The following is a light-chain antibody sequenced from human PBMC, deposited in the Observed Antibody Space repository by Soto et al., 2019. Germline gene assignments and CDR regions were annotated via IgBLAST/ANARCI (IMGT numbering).Light chain of an antibody. Sequence: QSVLTQPPSASGAPGQSVTISCTGSSSDVGGYNYVSWYQQHPGKAPKLIIYEVSKRPSGVPDRCSGSKSGNTASLTVSGLEAEDEDDYYCSSNAGSDILVFGEGTKVTVL. J-gene: IGLJ2*01. CDR2: EVS. CDR1: SSDVGGYNY. V-gene: IGLV2-8*01. CDR3: SSNAGSDILV.